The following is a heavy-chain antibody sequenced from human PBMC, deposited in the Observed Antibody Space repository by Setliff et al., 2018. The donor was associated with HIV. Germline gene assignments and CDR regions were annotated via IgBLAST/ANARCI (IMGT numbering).Heavy chain of an antibody. CDR2: AHYSGSN. V-gene: IGHV4-59*01. CDR3: ARGTTLNVVPDAFDI. J-gene: IGHJ3*02. CDR1: GGSIRSYY. D-gene: IGHD4-17*01. Sequence: PSETLSLTCTVSGGSIRSYYWSWIRQPPGKGLEWLGHAHYSGSNKNNPSLRSRISMAVDTSKNQVSLKLSSVTAADTAVYYCARGTTLNVVPDAFDIWGQGTMVTVSS.